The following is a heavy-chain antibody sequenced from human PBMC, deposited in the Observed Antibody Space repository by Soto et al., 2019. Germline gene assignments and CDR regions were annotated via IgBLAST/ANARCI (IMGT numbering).Heavy chain of an antibody. V-gene: IGHV1-69*12. CDR3: ARGAGGSDY. Sequence: QVQLVQSGAEVKKPGSSVKVSCKASGGTFSSYAISWVRQAPGQGLEWMGGIIPIFGTANYAQKFPGRVTXXADEASCTAYMELSSLRSEDTAVYYLARGAGGSDYWGQGTLVTFSP. D-gene: IGHD6-13*01. CDR2: IIPIFGTA. CDR1: GGTFSSYA. J-gene: IGHJ4*02.